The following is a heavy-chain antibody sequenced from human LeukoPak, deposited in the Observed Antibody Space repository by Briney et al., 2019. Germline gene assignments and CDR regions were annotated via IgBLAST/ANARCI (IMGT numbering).Heavy chain of an antibody. CDR3: VSCSSGWFFFDR. V-gene: IGHV5-51*01. CDR1: GYWFTTSW. D-gene: IGHD6-19*01. Sequence: GESLKISCQGFGYWFTTSWIGWVRQMPGKGLEWMGVIYPGDSDTIYGPSFQGQVIISADKSITTAYLQWSSLEPSDTATYYCVSCSSGWFFFDRWGRGTLVTVSS. J-gene: IGHJ4*02. CDR2: IYPGDSDT.